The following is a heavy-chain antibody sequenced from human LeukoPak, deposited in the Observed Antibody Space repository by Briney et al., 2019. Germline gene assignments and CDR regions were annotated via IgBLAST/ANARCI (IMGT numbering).Heavy chain of an antibody. Sequence: GPLRLSCAASGFTFSSYGMHWVRQAPGKGLEWVAVISYDGSNKYYADSVKGRFTISRDNSKNTLYLQMNSLRAEDTAVYYCAWQQSYWGQGTLVTVSS. V-gene: IGHV3-30*03. CDR1: GFTFSSYG. CDR3: AWQQSY. D-gene: IGHD6-13*01. J-gene: IGHJ4*02. CDR2: ISYDGSNK.